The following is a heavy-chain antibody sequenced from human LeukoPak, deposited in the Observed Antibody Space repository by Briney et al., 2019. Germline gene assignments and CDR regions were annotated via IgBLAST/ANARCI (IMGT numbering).Heavy chain of an antibody. CDR3: ARDAVDTANAV. J-gene: IGHJ6*02. D-gene: IGHD5-18*01. V-gene: IGHV3-74*01. CDR1: GFTFTTYW. Sequence: GGSLRLSCAASGFTFTTYWMHWVRHAPGKGLVWVSHINSDGSITSYADSVKGRFTISRDNAKNTLYLQMNSLRAEDTAVYYCARDAVDTANAVWGQGTTDTVSS. CDR2: INSDGSIT.